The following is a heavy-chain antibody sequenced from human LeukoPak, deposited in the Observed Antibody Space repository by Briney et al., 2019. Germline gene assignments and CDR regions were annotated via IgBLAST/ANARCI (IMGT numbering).Heavy chain of an antibody. J-gene: IGHJ3*02. CDR3: ARHTTGTPGDWSVAFDI. CDR2: INPNSGGT. CDR1: GYTFTDFY. D-gene: IGHD1-1*01. Sequence: ASVKVSCKASGYTFTDFYMLWVRQAPGQGLEWLGWINPNSGGTDYAQKFQGRVTMTRDTSISTAYMDLSRLRSDDTAVYYCARHTTGTPGDWSVAFDIWGQGTMVTVSS. V-gene: IGHV1-2*02.